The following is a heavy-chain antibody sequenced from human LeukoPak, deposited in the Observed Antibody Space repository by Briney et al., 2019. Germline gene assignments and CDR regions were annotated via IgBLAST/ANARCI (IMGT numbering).Heavy chain of an antibody. J-gene: IGHJ5*02. D-gene: IGHD1-1*01. V-gene: IGHV4-59*08. CDR3: ARGRSFTGSCWFDP. Sequence: SETLSLTCTVSGGSISSYYWSWIRQPPGKGLEWIGYIYYSGSTNYNPSLKSRVTISVDTSKNQFSLKLSSVTAADTAVYYCARGRSFTGSCWFDPWGQGTLVTVSS. CDR1: GGSISSYY. CDR2: IYYSGST.